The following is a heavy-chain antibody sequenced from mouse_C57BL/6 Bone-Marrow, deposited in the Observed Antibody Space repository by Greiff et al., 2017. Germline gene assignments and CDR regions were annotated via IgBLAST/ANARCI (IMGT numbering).Heavy chain of an antibody. D-gene: IGHD1-1*01. CDR3: TRALIYYGTNY. CDR1: GFNIKDYY. J-gene: IGHJ2*01. V-gene: IGHV14-2*01. CDR2: IDPEDGET. Sequence: SGAELVKPGASVKLSCTASGFNIKDYYIHWVKQRTEQGLEWIGRIDPEDGETKYAPKFQDKATITADTSSNTAYLQISSLTSEDTAVYYCTRALIYYGTNYWGQGTTLTGSS.